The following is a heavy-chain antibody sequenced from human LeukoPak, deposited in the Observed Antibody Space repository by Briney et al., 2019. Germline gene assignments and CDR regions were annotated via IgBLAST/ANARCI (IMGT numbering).Heavy chain of an antibody. D-gene: IGHD1-1*01. CDR1: GFTFSNYW. V-gene: IGHV3-7*01. Sequence: PGGSLRLSCAASGFTFSNYWMTWLRQAPGKGLEWVANIKEGGSEKYYVDSVRGRFTISRDNAKNSLYLQMNSLRAEDTAVYFCARGGTWSFDYWGQGTLVTVSS. J-gene: IGHJ4*02. CDR2: IKEGGSEK. CDR3: ARGGTWSFDY.